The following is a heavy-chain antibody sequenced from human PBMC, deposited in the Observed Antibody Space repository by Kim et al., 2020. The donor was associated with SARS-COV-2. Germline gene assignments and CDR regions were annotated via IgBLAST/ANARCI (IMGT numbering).Heavy chain of an antibody. CDR2: ISGSGGST. V-gene: IGHV3-23*01. CDR3: AKDFLVRYFDSIGYYFDY. J-gene: IGHJ4*02. CDR1: GFTFSSYA. D-gene: IGHD3-9*01. Sequence: GGSLRLSCAASGFTFSSYAMSWVRQAPGKGLEWVSAISGSGGSTYYADSVKGRFTISRDNSKNTLYLQMNSLRAEDTAVYYCAKDFLVRYFDSIGYYFDYWGQGTLVTVSS.